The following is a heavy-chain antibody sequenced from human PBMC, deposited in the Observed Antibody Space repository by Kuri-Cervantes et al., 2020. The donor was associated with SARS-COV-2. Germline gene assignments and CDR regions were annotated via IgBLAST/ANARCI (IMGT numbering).Heavy chain of an antibody. CDR1: GGSITSSY. V-gene: IGHV4-59*01. CDR2: IFHTGSN. J-gene: IGHJ5*02. Sequence: GSLRLSCSVSGGSITSSYWIRLTPGKGLEWIGYIFHTGSNSQNPSLKSRVTISLDTSKNQFSLSLNSVTPADPAVYYCATKLFGEHWFDPWGQGILVTVSS. CDR3: ATKLFGEHWFDP. D-gene: IGHD3-10*01.